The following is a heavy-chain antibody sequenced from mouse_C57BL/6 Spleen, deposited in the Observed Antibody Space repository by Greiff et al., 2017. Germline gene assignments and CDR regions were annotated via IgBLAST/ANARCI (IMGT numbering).Heavy chain of an antibody. Sequence: QVQLQQPGAELVKPGASVKLSCKASGYTFTSYWMHWVKQRPGQGLEWIGMIHPNSGSTNYNEKFKSKATLTVDKSSSTAYMHLSSLTSEDSAVYYCAREGCDYDGVDDWGQGTTLTVSS. CDR2: IHPNSGST. V-gene: IGHV1-64*01. D-gene: IGHD2-4*01. CDR1: GYTFTSYW. J-gene: IGHJ2*01. CDR3: AREGCDYDGVDD.